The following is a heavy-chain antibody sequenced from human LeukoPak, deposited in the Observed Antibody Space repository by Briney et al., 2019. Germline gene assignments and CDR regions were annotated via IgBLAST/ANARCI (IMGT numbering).Heavy chain of an antibody. D-gene: IGHD6-19*01. CDR3: AKPKGGGLAVTADWFHT. Sequence: GGSLRLSCTASGFTFNNFVMSWLPQSPGKALEWVSTINANSCTTSYAASVRALFPLSRDNHKHTLYPQLNPLRPDHTPTQYCAKPKGGGLAVTADWFHTWGQGNLVVVSS. CDR1: GFTFNNFV. J-gene: IGHJ5*01. CDR2: INANSCTT. V-gene: IGHV3-23*01.